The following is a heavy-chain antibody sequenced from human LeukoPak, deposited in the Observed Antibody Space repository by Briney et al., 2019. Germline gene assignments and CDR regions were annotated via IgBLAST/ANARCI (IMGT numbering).Heavy chain of an antibody. CDR3: VKDSSSGSYFDY. D-gene: IGHD3-10*01. V-gene: IGHV3-64D*06. CDR1: GFTFSRYA. Sequence: PGGSLRLSCSASGFTFSRYAVHWVRQAPGKGLEYVSAISGNGGSTYYADSVKGRFTISRDNSRNTLHLQMSSLRVEDTAVYYCVKDSSSGSYFDYWGQGTLVTVSS. CDR2: ISGNGGST. J-gene: IGHJ4*02.